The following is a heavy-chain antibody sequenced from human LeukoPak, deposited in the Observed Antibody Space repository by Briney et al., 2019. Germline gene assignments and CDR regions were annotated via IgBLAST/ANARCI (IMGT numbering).Heavy chain of an antibody. CDR1: GFNFSTYW. V-gene: IGHV3-30*02. J-gene: IGHJ5*02. Sequence: PGGSLRLSCTASGFNFSTYWMTWVRQAPGKGLEWVTFIRYDGSNKYYADSVKGRFTISRDNSKNTLYLQMNSLRAEDTAVYYCAKDIHIGHGSGWPESWGQGTLVTVSS. D-gene: IGHD6-19*01. CDR2: IRYDGSNK. CDR3: AKDIHIGHGSGWPES.